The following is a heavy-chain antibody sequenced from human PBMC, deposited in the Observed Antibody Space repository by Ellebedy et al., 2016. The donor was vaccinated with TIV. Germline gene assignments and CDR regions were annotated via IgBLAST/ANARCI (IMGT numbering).Heavy chain of an antibody. CDR2: ISYDGRNK. CDR1: GFTFSSYA. CDR3: ARERGDYGMDV. D-gene: IGHD3-3*01. V-gene: IGHV3-30*01. Sequence: PGGSLRLSCAASGFTFSSYAMHWVRQAPGKGLGWVAVISYDGRNKNKADSVKGRFSISRDNSKNTLYLQMNSLRVEDTAVYYCARERGDYGMDVWGQGTTVTVSS. J-gene: IGHJ6*02.